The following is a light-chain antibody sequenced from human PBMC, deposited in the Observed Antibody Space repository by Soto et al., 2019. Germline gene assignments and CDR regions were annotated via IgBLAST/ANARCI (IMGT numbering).Light chain of an antibody. CDR1: QSISSW. V-gene: IGKV1-5*01. CDR3: QQYNSYSLLT. CDR2: DAS. J-gene: IGKJ4*01. Sequence: DIQVTQSPSTLSASAGDTVTITCRASQSISSWLAWYQQKPGKAPKLLIYDASSLESGVPSRFSGSGSGTEFTLTISSLQPDDFATYYCQQYNSYSLLTFGGGTKVDIK.